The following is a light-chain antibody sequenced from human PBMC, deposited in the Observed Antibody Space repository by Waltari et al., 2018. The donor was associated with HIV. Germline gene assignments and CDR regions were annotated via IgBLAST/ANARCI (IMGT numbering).Light chain of an antibody. CDR3: QSYDINLRGEL. CDR1: RSNIGAGHD. Sequence: QSVLTQPPPVSGALGPRVTIFRTRRRSNIGAGHDIHWYQQLPGTAPKLLLYGNNLRPSGVPERLSGSKAATSASLAITGLQAGEEADYYCQSYDINLRGELVGGGTKLTVL. J-gene: IGLJ2*01. V-gene: IGLV1-40*01. CDR2: GNN.